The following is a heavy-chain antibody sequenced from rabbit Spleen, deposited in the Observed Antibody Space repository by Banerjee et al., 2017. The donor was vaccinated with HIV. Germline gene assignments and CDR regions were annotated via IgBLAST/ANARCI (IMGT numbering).Heavy chain of an antibody. CDR1: GFSFSGNYY. CDR3: TRGAPNSGVNL. CDR2: IWNGNGGNI. J-gene: IGHJ4*01. D-gene: IGHD1-1*01. V-gene: IGHV1S40*01. Sequence: QSLEESGGGLVQPEGSLTLTCTASGFSFSGNYYICWIRQAPGKGLEWSACIWNGNGGNIYYANWAKGRFTISKTSSTTVDLKMTSLTAADTATYFCTRGAPNSGVNLWGPGTLVTVS.